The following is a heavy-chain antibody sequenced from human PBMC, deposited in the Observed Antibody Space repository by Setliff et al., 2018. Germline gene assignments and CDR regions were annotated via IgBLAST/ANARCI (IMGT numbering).Heavy chain of an antibody. Sequence: GASVKVSCKSYGYTFNTYGISWVRQAPGQGPEWMGWISAYNGKTRSIEKFQDRLTLTTDTSTNTVFMELRNLRADDTAIYYCARDGGKYCATTSCFHFDYWGQGTQVTVS. CDR3: ARDGGKYCATTSCFHFDY. CDR1: GYTFNTYG. V-gene: IGHV1-18*01. D-gene: IGHD2-2*01. CDR2: ISAYNGKT. J-gene: IGHJ4*02.